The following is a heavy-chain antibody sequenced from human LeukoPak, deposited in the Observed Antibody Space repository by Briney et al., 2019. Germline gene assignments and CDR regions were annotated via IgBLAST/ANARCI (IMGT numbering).Heavy chain of an antibody. CDR3: ARDVAYSSSSGAFDI. CDR2: INHSGST. D-gene: IGHD6-6*01. CDR1: GGSFSGYY. J-gene: IGHJ3*02. V-gene: IGHV4-34*01. Sequence: SETLSLTCAVYGGSFSGYYWSWIRQPPGKGLEWIGEINHSGSTNYNPSLKSRVTISIDTSKNQFSLKLSSVTAADTAVYYCARDVAYSSSSGAFDIWGHGTMVTVSS.